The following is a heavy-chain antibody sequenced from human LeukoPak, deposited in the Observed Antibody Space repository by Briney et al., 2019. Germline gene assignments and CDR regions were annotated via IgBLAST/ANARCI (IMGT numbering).Heavy chain of an antibody. Sequence: PSETLSLTCTVSGGSISSSSYYWGWIRQPPGKGLEWISYISSSSSTIYYADSVKGRFTISRDNAKNSLYLQMNSLRAEDTAVYYCARDAYQQQHYYYYYMDVWGKGTTVTVSS. CDR2: ISSSSSTI. CDR1: GGSISSSS. CDR3: ARDAYQQQHYYYYYMDV. D-gene: IGHD6-13*01. V-gene: IGHV3-48*01. J-gene: IGHJ6*03.